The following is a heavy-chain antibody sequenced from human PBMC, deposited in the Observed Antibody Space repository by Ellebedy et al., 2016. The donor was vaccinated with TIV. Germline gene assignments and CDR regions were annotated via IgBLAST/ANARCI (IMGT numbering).Heavy chain of an antibody. CDR1: GFTFDSYV. D-gene: IGHD2-15*01. CDR3: ATGARSEGGY. J-gene: IGHJ4*02. CDR2: IKEDGSRT. V-gene: IGHV3-7*01. Sequence: PGGSLRLSCAVSGFTFDSYVMSWVRQAPGKGLEWVANIKEDGSRTSYVDSVRGRFTISRDNAKNSLYLQMNSLRAEDTAVYYCATGARSEGGYWGQGTLVTVSS.